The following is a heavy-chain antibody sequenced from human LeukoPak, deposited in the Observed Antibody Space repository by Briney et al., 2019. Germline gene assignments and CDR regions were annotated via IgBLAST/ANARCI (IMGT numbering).Heavy chain of an antibody. D-gene: IGHD5-12*01. CDR1: GFTFSSYS. CDR2: ISSSSSYI. J-gene: IGHJ6*03. Sequence: GGSLRLSCAASGFTFSSYSMNWVRQAPGKGLEWVSSISSSSSYIYYADSVKGRFTISRDNAKNSLYLQMNSLRAEDTAVYYCARERGDSGYDFGGRYYYYMDVWGKGTTVTVSS. CDR3: ARERGDSGYDFGGRYYYYMDV. V-gene: IGHV3-21*01.